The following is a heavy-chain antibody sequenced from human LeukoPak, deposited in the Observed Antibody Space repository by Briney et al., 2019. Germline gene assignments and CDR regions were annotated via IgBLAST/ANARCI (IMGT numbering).Heavy chain of an antibody. CDR1: GGSINSYY. V-gene: IGHV4-59*01. Sequence: SETLSLTCTVSGGSINSYYWSRIRQPPGKGLEWIGYIYYSGSTNYNPSLKSRVTISVDTSKNQFSLKLSSVTAADTAVYYCARGGGYSSSWTYWGQGTLVTVSS. CDR3: ARGGGYSSSWTY. D-gene: IGHD6-13*01. J-gene: IGHJ4*02. CDR2: IYYSGST.